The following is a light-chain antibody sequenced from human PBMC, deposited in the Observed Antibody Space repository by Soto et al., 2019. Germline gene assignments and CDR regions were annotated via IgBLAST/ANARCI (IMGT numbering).Light chain of an antibody. CDR3: SSYTSISTRV. J-gene: IGLJ3*02. CDR1: SSDVGSYNY. Sequence: QSALTQPASVSGSPGQSITISCTGTSSDVGSYNYVSWYQQHPGKAPKLMINKAIIRPSGVSNRSSGSKSANTASLTISGLQAEDEANYYGSSYTSISTRVFGAGTKLTVL. CDR2: KAI. V-gene: IGLV2-14*01.